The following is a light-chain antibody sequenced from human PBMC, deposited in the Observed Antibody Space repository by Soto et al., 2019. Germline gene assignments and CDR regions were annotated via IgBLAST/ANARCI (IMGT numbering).Light chain of an antibody. Sequence: AIQMTQSPSSLSASVGDRVTITCRASQGIRNDLGWYQQKPGKAPNLLIYGASRLGSGVPLRFSGSGSGTDFTLTISSLQPEDFATYYCLQHFDYPRTFGQGTEVEIK. J-gene: IGKJ1*01. CDR3: LQHFDYPRT. CDR1: QGIRND. V-gene: IGKV1-6*02. CDR2: GAS.